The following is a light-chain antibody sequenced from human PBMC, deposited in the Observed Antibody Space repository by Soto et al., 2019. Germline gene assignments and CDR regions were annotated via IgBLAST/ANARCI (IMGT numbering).Light chain of an antibody. Sequence: QSALTQPASVSGSPGQSITISCGGTSSDVGAYIYVSWYQQFPGKAPKLILYEVNNRPSGVSNRFSGSKSGTTASLTISGLQPEDEADYYCSAYSGIDTKVFGTWTKVTVL. J-gene: IGLJ1*01. CDR2: EVN. CDR1: SSDVGAYIY. V-gene: IGLV2-14*03. CDR3: SAYSGIDTKV.